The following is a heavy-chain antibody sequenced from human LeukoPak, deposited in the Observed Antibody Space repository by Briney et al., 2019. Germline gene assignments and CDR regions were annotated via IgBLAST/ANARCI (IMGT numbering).Heavy chain of an antibody. D-gene: IGHD3-9*01. Sequence: GGSLRLSCAASGFTFSSYGMSWVRQAPGKGLEWVSTISDHGGYTYYADSVKGRFTISRDNSKNTLYLQMNSLRAEDTALYYCAKDRYFDWLSEFDYWGQGTLVTASS. J-gene: IGHJ4*02. CDR1: GFTFSSYG. V-gene: IGHV3-23*01. CDR2: ISDHGGYT. CDR3: AKDRYFDWLSEFDY.